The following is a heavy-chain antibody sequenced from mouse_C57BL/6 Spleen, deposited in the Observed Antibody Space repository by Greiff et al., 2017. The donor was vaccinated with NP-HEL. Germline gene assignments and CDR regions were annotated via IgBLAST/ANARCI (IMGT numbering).Heavy chain of an antibody. CDR1: GFTFSDYG. V-gene: IGHV5-17*01. CDR3: ARPNYVSSYKAWFAY. Sequence: EVQLMESGGGLVKPGGSLKLSCAASGFTFSDYGMHWVRQAPEKALEWVGYISSDSSTIYYADTVKGRFTISRDNAKYTLFLQMTSRRSEDTAMYYCARPNYVSSYKAWFAYWGQGTLVTVSA. CDR2: ISSDSSTI. D-gene: IGHD1-1*01. J-gene: IGHJ3*01.